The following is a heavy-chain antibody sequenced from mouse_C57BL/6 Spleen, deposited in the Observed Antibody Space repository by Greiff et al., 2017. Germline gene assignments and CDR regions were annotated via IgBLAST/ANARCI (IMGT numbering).Heavy chain of an antibody. J-gene: IGHJ2*01. CDR3: ARGTTVVATREDY. CDR2: IDPSDSYT. D-gene: IGHD1-1*01. V-gene: IGHV1-50*01. Sequence: QVQLKQPGAELVKPGASVKLSCKASGYTFTSYWMQWVKQRPGQGLEWIGEIDPSDSYTNYNQKFKGKATLTVDTSSSTAYMQLSSLTSEDSAVYYCARGTTVVATREDYWGQGTTLTVSS. CDR1: GYTFTSYW.